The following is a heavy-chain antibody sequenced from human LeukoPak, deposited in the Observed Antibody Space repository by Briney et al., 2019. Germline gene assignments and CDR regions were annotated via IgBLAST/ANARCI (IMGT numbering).Heavy chain of an antibody. CDR3: AKATWFGELGDY. CDR2: IYSGGST. V-gene: IGHV3-53*01. Sequence: PGGSLRRSCAASGITFSSYSMNWVRQAPGKGLEWVSVIYSGGSTYYADSVKGRFTISRDNSKNTLYLQMNSLRAEDTAVYYCAKATWFGELGDYWGQGTLVTVSS. CDR1: GITFSSYS. D-gene: IGHD3-10*01. J-gene: IGHJ4*02.